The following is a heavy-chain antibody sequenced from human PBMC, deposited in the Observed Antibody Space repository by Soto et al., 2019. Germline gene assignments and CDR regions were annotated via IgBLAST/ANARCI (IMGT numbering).Heavy chain of an antibody. V-gene: IGHV3-23*01. CDR1: GFTFSSYA. Sequence: PGGSLRLSCAASGFTFSSYAMSWVRQAPGKGLEWVSAISGSAGSTYYADSVKGRFTISRDNSKNTLYLQMNSLRAEDTAVYYCAKSPPRHTYYYDSSGYHGVWFDYWGQGTLVTVSS. J-gene: IGHJ4*02. CDR2: ISGSAGST. CDR3: AKSPPRHTYYYDSSGYHGVWFDY. D-gene: IGHD3-22*01.